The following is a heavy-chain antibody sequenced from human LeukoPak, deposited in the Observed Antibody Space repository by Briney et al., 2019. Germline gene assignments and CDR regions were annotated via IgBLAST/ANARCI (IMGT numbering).Heavy chain of an antibody. CDR1: GFTFSTFA. J-gene: IGHJ4*02. V-gene: IGHV3-23*01. CDR3: AKGTYSNSSVPSRYFDS. D-gene: IGHD6-6*01. CDR2: VSASGTYI. Sequence: QPGRSLRLSCAASGFTFSTFAMSWVRQAPGKGLEWVSVVSASGTYILYADSVKGRFIISRDNSKNTLSLQMNSLRAEDTAVYYCAKGTYSNSSVPSRYFDSWGQGSLVTVSS.